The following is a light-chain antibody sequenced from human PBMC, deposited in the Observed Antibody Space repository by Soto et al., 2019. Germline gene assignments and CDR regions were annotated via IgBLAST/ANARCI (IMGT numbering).Light chain of an antibody. J-gene: IGKJ5*01. CDR3: QQYGSSSIT. CDR2: GAS. CDR1: QSVSSN. V-gene: IGKV3-20*01. Sequence: EIVLTQSPATLSLSPGERATLSCRASQSVSSNLAWYQQKPGQAPRLLIYGASTRATGIPDRFSGSGSGTGFTLTISRLEPEDFAVYYCQQYGSSSITFGQGTRLAIK.